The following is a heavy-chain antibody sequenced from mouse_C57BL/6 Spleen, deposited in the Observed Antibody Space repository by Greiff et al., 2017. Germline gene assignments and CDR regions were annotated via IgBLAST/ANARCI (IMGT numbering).Heavy chain of an antibody. CDR3: AREKDAMDY. V-gene: IGHV5-4*01. J-gene: IGHJ4*01. CDR1: GFTFSSYA. CDR2: ISDGGSYT. Sequence: VMLVESGGGLVKPGGSLKLSCAASGFTFSSYAMSWVRQTPEKRLEWVATISDGGSYTYYPDNVKGRFTISRDNAKNNLYLQMSHLKSEDTAMYYCAREKDAMDYWGQGTSVTVSS.